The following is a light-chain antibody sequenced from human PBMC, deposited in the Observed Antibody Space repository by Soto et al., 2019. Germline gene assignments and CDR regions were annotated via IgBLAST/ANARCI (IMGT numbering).Light chain of an antibody. CDR3: QQSYSTPPWT. V-gene: IGKV1-39*01. CDR2: AIS. Sequence: DIQMTQSPSSLSASVGDRVTITCRTSQSIITYLNWYQQKPGKAPKLLINAISTLQSGVPSRFSGSGSGTDFTLTISSLQPEDFATYYCQQSYSTPPWTFGQGTKVEIK. CDR1: QSIITY. J-gene: IGKJ1*01.